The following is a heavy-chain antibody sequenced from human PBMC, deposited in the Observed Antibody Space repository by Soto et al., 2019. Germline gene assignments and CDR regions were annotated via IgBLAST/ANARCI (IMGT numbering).Heavy chain of an antibody. CDR1: GGGFREYA. D-gene: IGHD5-18*01. J-gene: IGHJ4*02. V-gene: IGHV1-69*01. CDR3: ARDSTAMVTTSFDF. CDR2: IIPMFDTP. Sequence: QVQLVQSGAEVKKPGSSVRVSCTASGGGFREYAISWVRQAPGHGLEWMGGIIPMFDTPNYAQKFQGRLTIIADESTSTVDMELSSLTSDDTAVYYCARDSTAMVTTSFDFWGQGTLVTVSS.